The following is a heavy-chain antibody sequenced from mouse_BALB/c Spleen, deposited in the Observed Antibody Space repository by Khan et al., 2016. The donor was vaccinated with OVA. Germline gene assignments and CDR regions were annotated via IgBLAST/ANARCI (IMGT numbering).Heavy chain of an antibody. CDR3: ARTEWLLDYTMDY. J-gene: IGHJ4*01. CDR2: IYWDDDK. D-gene: IGHD2-3*01. V-gene: IGHV8-12*01. Sequence: QVTLKESGPGILQPSQTLSLTCSFSGFSLSSSGMGVSWLRPPSGKGLEWLAHIYWDDDKRYNPSLKRRLTISKDTSSNQVFLKITHVATADTGTSFCARTEWLLDYTMDYWGQGTSVTVSA. CDR1: GFSLSSSGMG.